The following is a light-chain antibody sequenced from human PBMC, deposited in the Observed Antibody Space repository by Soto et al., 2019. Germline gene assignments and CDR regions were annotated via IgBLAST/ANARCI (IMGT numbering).Light chain of an antibody. CDR2: DAS. Sequence: AIQLTQSPSSLSASVGDRVTITCLASQGINSALAWYQQKPGKAPKLLIYDASSIESGVPSRFSGSGSGTDFTLSISSLQPEDFATYYCQQFSTYPITFGQGTRLEIK. CDR3: QQFSTYPIT. CDR1: QGINSA. J-gene: IGKJ5*01. V-gene: IGKV1-13*02.